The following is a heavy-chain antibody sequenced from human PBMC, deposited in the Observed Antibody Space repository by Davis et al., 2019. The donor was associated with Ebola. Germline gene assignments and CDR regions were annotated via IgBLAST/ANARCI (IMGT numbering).Heavy chain of an antibody. CDR1: GFTFSSYA. D-gene: IGHD3-22*01. CDR2: ISYDGSNK. V-gene: IGHV3-30*14. CDR3: ARGVYYYDSSGYNGYFDY. Sequence: GESLKISCAASGFTFSSYAMHWVRQAPGKGLEWVAVISYDGSNKYYADSVKGRFTISRHNSKNTLYLQMNSLRAEDTAVYYCARGVYYYDSSGYNGYFDYWGQGTLVTVSS. J-gene: IGHJ4*02.